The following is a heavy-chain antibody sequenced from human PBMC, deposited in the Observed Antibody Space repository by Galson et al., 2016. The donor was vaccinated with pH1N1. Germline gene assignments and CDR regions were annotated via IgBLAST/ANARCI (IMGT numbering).Heavy chain of an antibody. D-gene: IGHD3-10*01. Sequence: SLRLSCAASGLPFDDYYFMWIRPAPDSGLEWVSFIRGKLFGQTTEHAASVKGRFSIPRDDSKHTAYLQMNSLKVDDTALYYCTSLRFGHNWFDPWGQGSLVIVS. CDR2: IRGKLFGQTT. V-gene: IGHV3-49*03. CDR3: TSLRFGHNWFDP. CDR1: GLPFDDYY. J-gene: IGHJ5*02.